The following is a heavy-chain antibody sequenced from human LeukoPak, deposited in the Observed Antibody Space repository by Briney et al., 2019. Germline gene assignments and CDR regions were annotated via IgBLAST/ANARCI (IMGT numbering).Heavy chain of an antibody. V-gene: IGHV3-23*01. J-gene: IGHJ4*02. CDR3: AKDEDPYNVDTSFDY. CDR2: ISGSGGST. CDR1: GFTLSSYA. Sequence: PGGSLRLSCAASGFTLSSYAMSWVRQAPGKGLEWVSAISGSGGSTYYADSVKGRFTISSDNSKNTLYLQMNSLRAEDTAVYYCAKDEDPYNVDTSFDYWGQGTLVTVSS. D-gene: IGHD5-18*01.